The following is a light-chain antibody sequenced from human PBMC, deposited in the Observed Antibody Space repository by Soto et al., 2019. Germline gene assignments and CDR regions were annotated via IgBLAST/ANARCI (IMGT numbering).Light chain of an antibody. CDR3: QQYNDRPRT. V-gene: IGKV3-15*01. CDR1: QSVSSN. Sequence: EIVMTQSPATLSVSPGERATLSCRASQSVSSNLAWFQQKPGQSPRLLIYGASTRATGVPARFSASGSGTEFTLTIGSLQSEDFTLYYCQQYNDRPRTFGQRTKLEIK. J-gene: IGKJ2*01. CDR2: GAS.